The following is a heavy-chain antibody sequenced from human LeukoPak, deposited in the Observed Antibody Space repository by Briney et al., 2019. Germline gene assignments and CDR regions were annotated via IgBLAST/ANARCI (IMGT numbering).Heavy chain of an antibody. CDR2: MKEDGSVE. J-gene: IGHJ4*02. D-gene: IGHD3-10*01. V-gene: IGHV3-7*01. CDR1: GLTFSASW. Sequence: GGSLRLSCITSGLTFSASWLSWVRQAPGKGLEWVANMKEDGSVEDYMDSVRGRFTISRENAKNSLYLQMDSLRAEDTAVYYCARDGTGGYFDHWGQGTLVTVSS. CDR3: ARDGTGGYFDH.